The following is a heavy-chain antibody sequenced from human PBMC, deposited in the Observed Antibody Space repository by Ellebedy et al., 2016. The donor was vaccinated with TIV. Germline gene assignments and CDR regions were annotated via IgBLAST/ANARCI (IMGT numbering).Heavy chain of an antibody. J-gene: IGHJ4*02. Sequence: ASVKVSXXASGYTFTSYGISWVRQAPGQGLEWMGWISAYNANTNYAQKLQGRVTMTTDTSTSTAYIELRSLRSDDTAVYYCAGPGTEQLDYWGQGTLVTVSS. CDR2: ISAYNANT. V-gene: IGHV1-18*01. CDR3: AGPGTEQLDY. D-gene: IGHD1-1*01. CDR1: GYTFTSYG.